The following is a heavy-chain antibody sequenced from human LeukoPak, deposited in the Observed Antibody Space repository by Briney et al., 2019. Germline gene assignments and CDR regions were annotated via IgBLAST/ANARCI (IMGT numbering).Heavy chain of an antibody. Sequence: GGSLRLSCAASGFSFSDYNMNWVRQAPGKGLEWVSSISSGSSYIYYADSVKGRFTISRDNSKNTLYLQMNSLRAEDTAVYYCAKAVAPIDYWGQGTLVTVSS. CDR3: AKAVAPIDY. CDR1: GFSFSDYN. D-gene: IGHD5-12*01. V-gene: IGHV3-21*04. CDR2: ISSGSSYI. J-gene: IGHJ4*02.